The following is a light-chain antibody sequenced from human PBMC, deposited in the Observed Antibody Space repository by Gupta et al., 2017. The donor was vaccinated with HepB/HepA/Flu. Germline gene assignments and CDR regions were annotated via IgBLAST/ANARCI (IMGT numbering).Light chain of an antibody. CDR3: QVWDSSTAV. CDR1: KIGNKN. CDR2: RDR. Sequence: SYELTQPQSISVALGQTARIICGGNKIGNKNVHWYQQKPGQAPILIIYRDRNRTSGIPERYSGSNSGNTATLTISSAQAGDEDDFYCQVWDSSTAVFGTGTKVTVL. J-gene: IGLJ1*01. V-gene: IGLV3-9*01.